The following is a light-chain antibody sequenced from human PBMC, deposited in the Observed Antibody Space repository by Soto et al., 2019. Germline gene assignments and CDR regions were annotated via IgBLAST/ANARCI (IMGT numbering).Light chain of an antibody. Sequence: DIQMTQSPSTLSASVGDRVTITCRASHSISSWLAWYQQKPGKAPKLLIYKASSLESGVPSRFSGSGSGTEFTRTISSLQPDDFATYYCQQYNSYWTFGQGTKVEIK. J-gene: IGKJ1*01. CDR3: QQYNSYWT. CDR1: HSISSW. V-gene: IGKV1-5*03. CDR2: KAS.